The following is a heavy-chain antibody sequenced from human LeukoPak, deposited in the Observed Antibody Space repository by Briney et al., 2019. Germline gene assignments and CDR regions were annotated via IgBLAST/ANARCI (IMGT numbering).Heavy chain of an antibody. CDR2: ISSSGTAT. CDR1: GFTFDDYY. Sequence: PGGSLRLSCTASGFTFDDYYITWIRQAPGKGLDWVAYISSSGTATYYADSVKGRFTISRDNAKNSLSLQMDSLKAEDTAMYYCARPARSGIYYPDAFENWGQGTMVTVSS. V-gene: IGHV3-11*04. CDR3: ARPARSGIYYPDAFEN. D-gene: IGHD3-10*01. J-gene: IGHJ3*02.